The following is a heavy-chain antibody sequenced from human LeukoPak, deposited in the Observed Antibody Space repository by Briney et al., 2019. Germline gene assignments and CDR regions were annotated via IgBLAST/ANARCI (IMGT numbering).Heavy chain of an antibody. Sequence: PGGSLRLSCAASGFTFSDYYMSWIRQAPGKGLEWVSYICSSGSPISYADSMKGRFTISRDNAKNSLWLQMNSLRAEDTAVYYCARVRIQSSSWWDAFDIWGQGTMVTVSS. D-gene: IGHD6-19*01. CDR2: ICSSGSPI. CDR1: GFTFSDYY. V-gene: IGHV3-11*01. J-gene: IGHJ3*02. CDR3: ARVRIQSSSWWDAFDI.